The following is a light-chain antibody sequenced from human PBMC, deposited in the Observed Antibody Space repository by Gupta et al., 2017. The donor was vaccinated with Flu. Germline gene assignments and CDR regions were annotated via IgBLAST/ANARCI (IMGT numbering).Light chain of an antibody. V-gene: IGKV4-1*01. Sequence: SLGEWATVDDRSSHSVLYSSNNKNYLAWYQQKPGQAPKLLIYYASTRETGVPDRFSGSGSGTXFTLTIXSLQAEDFAVYYCQQDDSTPGTFGXGTKVEIK. CDR1: HSVLYSSNNKNY. J-gene: IGKJ1*01. CDR2: YAS. CDR3: QQDDSTPGT.